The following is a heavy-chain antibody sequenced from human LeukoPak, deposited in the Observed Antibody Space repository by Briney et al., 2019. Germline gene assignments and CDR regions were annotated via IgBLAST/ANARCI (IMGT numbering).Heavy chain of an antibody. CDR1: GGSISSSSYY. V-gene: IGHV4-39*07. CDR3: ARGRYYYDSSGTRGAFDI. Sequence: SETLSLTCTVSGGSISSSSYYWGWIRQPPGKGLEWIGYIYYSGSTYYNPSLKSRVTISVDTSKNQFSLKLSSVTAADTAVYYCARGRYYYDSSGTRGAFDIWGQGTMVTVSS. CDR2: IYYSGST. J-gene: IGHJ3*02. D-gene: IGHD3-22*01.